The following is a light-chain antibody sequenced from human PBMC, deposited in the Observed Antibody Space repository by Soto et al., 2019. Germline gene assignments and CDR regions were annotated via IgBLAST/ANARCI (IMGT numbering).Light chain of an antibody. CDR1: QTISSH. CDR3: HQYNNWPPT. CDR2: AAS. V-gene: IGKV1-39*01. Sequence: DIQMTQSPSSLSASVGDRVTITCRASQTISSHLNWYQQKPGKAPNLLIFAASRLQSGVPSRFSGSGSGTDFTLTISSLQSEDFAVYHCHQYNNWPPTFGQGTKVEIK. J-gene: IGKJ1*01.